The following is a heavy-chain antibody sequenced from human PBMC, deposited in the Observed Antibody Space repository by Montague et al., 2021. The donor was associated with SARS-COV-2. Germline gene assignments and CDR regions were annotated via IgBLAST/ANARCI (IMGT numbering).Heavy chain of an antibody. V-gene: IGHV4-39*07. CDR1: GDSVTAYGCN. J-gene: IGHJ3*02. Sequence: SETLSLTCTISGDSVTAYGCNWRRLRQRPGQGLEWIGCMYYGGSTTYNPSLKSRVTISVDTSRNQFSPTLSSVTAADTAVYYCARDMRMVANVVVVVDAVDDGVDIWDQGKMVTVSS. D-gene: IGHD2-15*01. CDR2: MYYGGST. CDR3: ARDMRMVANVVVVVDAVDDGVDI.